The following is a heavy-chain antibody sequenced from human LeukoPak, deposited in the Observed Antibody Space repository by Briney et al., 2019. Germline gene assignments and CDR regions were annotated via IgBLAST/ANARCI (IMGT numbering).Heavy chain of an antibody. J-gene: IGHJ4*02. CDR3: ARDIGGPGY. Sequence: SETLSLACAVYGGSFSGYYWSWIRQPPGKGLEWIGEINHSGRTIYHPSLTSRVTISVDTSKNQFSLKLNSVTAADTAMYYCARDIGGPGYWGQGTLVTVSS. CDR1: GGSFSGYY. CDR2: INHSGRT. D-gene: IGHD3-16*01. V-gene: IGHV4-34*01.